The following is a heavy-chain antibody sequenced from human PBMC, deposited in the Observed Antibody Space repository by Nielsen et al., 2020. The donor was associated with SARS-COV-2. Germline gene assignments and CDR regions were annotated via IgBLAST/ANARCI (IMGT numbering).Heavy chain of an antibody. CDR3: ARVGSYCSSTSCYSYGMDV. Sequence: GESLKISCKASGYSFASYWMGWVRQMPGKGLEWMGIIYPGDSETRYSPSFQGQVTISADKSISTAYLQWSSLKASDTAMYYCARVGSYCSSTSCYSYGMDVWGQGTTVTVSS. V-gene: IGHV5-51*01. J-gene: IGHJ6*02. D-gene: IGHD2-2*02. CDR2: IYPGDSET. CDR1: GYSFASYW.